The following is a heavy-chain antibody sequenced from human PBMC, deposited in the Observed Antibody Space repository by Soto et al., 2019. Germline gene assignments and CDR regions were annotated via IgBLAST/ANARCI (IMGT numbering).Heavy chain of an antibody. Sequence: PSETLSLTCTVSGGSISSGDYYWIWIRQPPGKGLEWIGYIYYSGSTYYNPSLKSRVTISVDTSKNQFSLKLSSVTAADTAVYYCARDRWAVRGVKYYYGMDVWGQGTTVTVSS. CDR3: ARDRWAVRGVKYYYGMDV. CDR2: IYYSGST. D-gene: IGHD3-10*01. CDR1: GGSISSGDYY. V-gene: IGHV4-30-4*01. J-gene: IGHJ6*02.